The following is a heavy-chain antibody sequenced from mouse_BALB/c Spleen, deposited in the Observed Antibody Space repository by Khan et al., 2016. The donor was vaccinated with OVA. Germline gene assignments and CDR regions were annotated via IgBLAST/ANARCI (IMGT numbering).Heavy chain of an antibody. CDR1: GYSIPSDYA. J-gene: IGHJ2*01. CDR2: ISYSGST. CDR3: ASAMLLRRYTDYFDY. D-gene: IGHD1-1*01. Sequence: EVQLQESGPGLLKPSQSLSLTCTVTGYSIPSDYAWNWIRQFPGNKLEWIAYISYSGSTTYSPSLRSRISITRDTSKNQFVLQLKSVTTEATCTYYCASAMLLRRYTDYFDYRGQGTTLTVSS. V-gene: IGHV3-2*02.